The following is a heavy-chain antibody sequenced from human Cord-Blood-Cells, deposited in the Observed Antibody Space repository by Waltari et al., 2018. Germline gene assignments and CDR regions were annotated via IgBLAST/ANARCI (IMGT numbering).Heavy chain of an antibody. Sequence: EVQLVESGGGLVQPGGSLRLSCAASGFTFSSYAMSWVRQAPGKGLEWVSAISGSGGSTYHAGSVKGRFTIARDNSQNTLYLQMNSLRAEDTAVYYCAKEPPNGDSSSYYVDYWGQGTLVTVSS. J-gene: IGHJ4*02. CDR2: ISGSGGST. V-gene: IGHV3-23*04. CDR3: AKEPPNGDSSSYYVDY. CDR1: GFTFSSYA. D-gene: IGHD6-6*01.